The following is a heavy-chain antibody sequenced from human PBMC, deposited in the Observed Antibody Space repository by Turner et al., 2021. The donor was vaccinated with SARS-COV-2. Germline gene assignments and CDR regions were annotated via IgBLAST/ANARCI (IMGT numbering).Heavy chain of an antibody. J-gene: IGHJ4*02. D-gene: IGHD5-12*01. Sequence: SGFTFSSYWMSWVRQAPGKGLEWVANIKQDGSEKYYVDSVKGRFTISRDNAKNTLYLQMNSLRAEDTAVYYCARDLVATTQLFDYWGQGTLVTVSS. CDR3: ARDLVATTQLFDY. CDR1: GFTFSSYW. V-gene: IGHV3-7*01. CDR2: IKQDGSEK.